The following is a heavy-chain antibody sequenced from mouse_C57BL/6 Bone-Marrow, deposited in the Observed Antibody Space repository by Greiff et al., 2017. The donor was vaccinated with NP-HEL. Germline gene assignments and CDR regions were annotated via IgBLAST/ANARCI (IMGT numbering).Heavy chain of an antibody. CDR3: ARANWDPY. D-gene: IGHD4-1*01. J-gene: IGHJ3*01. CDR2: IYPGDGDT. V-gene: IGHV1-82*01. Sequence: IQLQQSGPELVKPGASVKISCKASGYAFSSSWMNWVKQRPGKGLEWIGRIYPGDGDTNYNGKFTGKATLTADKSSSTSYMQLSSLTSEDSSVYFCARANWDPYWGQGTLVTVSA. CDR1: GYAFSSSW.